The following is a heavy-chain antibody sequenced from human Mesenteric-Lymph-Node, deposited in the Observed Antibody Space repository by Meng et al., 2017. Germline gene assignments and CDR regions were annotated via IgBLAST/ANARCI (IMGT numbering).Heavy chain of an antibody. V-gene: IGHV4-59*01. Sequence: SETLSLTCTVSGDSISSYYWTWIRQPPGKGLEWIGYIYYSGSTNYNPSLKSRVTIPVDTSKNQFSLKLSSVTAADTAVYYCARDRGGYNYFRYWGQGTLVTVSS. CDR3: ARDRGGYNYFRY. J-gene: IGHJ4*02. D-gene: IGHD5-24*01. CDR2: IYYSGST. CDR1: GDSISSYY.